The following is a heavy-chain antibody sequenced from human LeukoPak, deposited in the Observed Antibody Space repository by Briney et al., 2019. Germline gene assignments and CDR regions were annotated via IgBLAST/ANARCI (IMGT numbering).Heavy chain of an antibody. CDR1: GFTFSSYA. CDR3: LRGDRRDY. CDR2: ISGSGGST. V-gene: IGHV3-23*01. J-gene: IGHJ4*02. Sequence: GESLRLSCAASGFTFSSYAMGWVRQAPGKGLEWVSAISGSGGSTYYADSVKGRFIISRDNAKDSLYLQMNSLRVEDTAVYYCLRGDRRDYWGQGTLVTVSS.